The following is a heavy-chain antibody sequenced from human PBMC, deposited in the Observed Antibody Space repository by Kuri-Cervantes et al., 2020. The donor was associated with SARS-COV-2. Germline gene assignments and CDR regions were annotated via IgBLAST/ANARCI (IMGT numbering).Heavy chain of an antibody. CDR2: INWNGGST. CDR1: GFTVSSNY. V-gene: IGHV3-20*04. CDR3: AKDRYYGSGSYMDV. J-gene: IGHJ6*03. D-gene: IGHD3-10*01. Sequence: GGSLRLSCAASGFTVSSNYMSWVRQAPGKGLEWVSGINWNGGSTGYADSVKGRFTISRDNAKNSLYLRMNSLRAEDTALYYCAKDRYYGSGSYMDVWGKGTTVTVSS.